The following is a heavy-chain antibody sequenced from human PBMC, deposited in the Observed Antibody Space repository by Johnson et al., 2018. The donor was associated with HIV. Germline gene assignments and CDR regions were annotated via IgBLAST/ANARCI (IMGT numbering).Heavy chain of an antibody. CDR1: GFTFDDYG. Sequence: VQLVESGGRLVQPGGSLGLSCSASGFTFDDYGMSWVRQGPYVDSVKGRFTISRDNAKNSLYLQMSSLRAVDTAVYYCARGSWAFSIWGHGTTVTVSS. CDR3: ARGSWAFSI. D-gene: IGHD3-16*01. J-gene: IGHJ3*02. V-gene: IGHV3-20*04.